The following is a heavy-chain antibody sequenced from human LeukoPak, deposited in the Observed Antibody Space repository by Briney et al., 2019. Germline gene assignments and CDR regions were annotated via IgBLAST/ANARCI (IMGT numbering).Heavy chain of an antibody. V-gene: IGHV1-69*04. D-gene: IGHD3-3*01. CDR2: IIPIVNIA. CDR1: SGTFGSYG. Sequence: SVKVSCKASSGTFGSYGINWVRQAPGQGPEWMGRIIPIVNIAKSAQKFQGRVTLTADKSTTTAYMQLRGLRFDDTAVYYCARGFGVGPTDYWGEGTPVTVSS. J-gene: IGHJ4*02. CDR3: ARGFGVGPTDY.